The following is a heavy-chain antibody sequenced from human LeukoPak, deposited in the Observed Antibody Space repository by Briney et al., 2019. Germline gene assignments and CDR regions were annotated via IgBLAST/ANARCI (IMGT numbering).Heavy chain of an antibody. CDR1: GFTFSTYW. CDR3: GRDSFETDIDY. J-gene: IGHJ4*02. CDR2: IKEDGSET. Sequence: GGSLRLSCAASGFTFSTYWMSWVRQAPGKGLEWVANIKEDGSETYYVGSLRGRFTISRDNVKNSLYLQINSLRVEDTAVYYCGRDSFETDIDYWGQGTLVTVSS. D-gene: IGHD1-14*01. V-gene: IGHV3-7*01.